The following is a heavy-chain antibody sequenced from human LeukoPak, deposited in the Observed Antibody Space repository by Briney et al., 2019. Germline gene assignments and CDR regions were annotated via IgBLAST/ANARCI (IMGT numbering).Heavy chain of an antibody. CDR3: ARDGVPVYSNPHYYYYGMDV. CDR2: IIPIFGTA. D-gene: IGHD4-11*01. V-gene: IGHV1-69*01. CDR1: GGTFSSYA. Sequence: SVKVSCEASGGTFSSYAISWVRQAPGQGLEWMGGIIPIFGTANYAQKFQGRVTITADESTSTAYMELSSLRSEDTAVYYCARDGVPVYSNPHYYYYGMDVWGQGTTVTVSS. J-gene: IGHJ6*02.